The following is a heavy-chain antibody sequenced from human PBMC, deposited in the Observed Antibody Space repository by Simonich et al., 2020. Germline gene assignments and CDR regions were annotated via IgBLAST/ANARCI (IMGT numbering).Heavy chain of an antibody. Sequence: EVQLVESGGGLVQPGGSLRLSCAASGFTFSSYEMNWVRQAPGKGLEWVSYISSSGSTIYYADSVKGRFTIYRDNAKNSLYLQMNSRRAEDTAVYYCARDFRLQLVEIGTYYYYGMDVWGQGTTVTVSS. CDR3: ARDFRLQLVEIGTYYYYGMDV. CDR1: GFTFSSYE. D-gene: IGHD6-6*01. CDR2: ISSSGSTI. J-gene: IGHJ6*02. V-gene: IGHV3-48*03.